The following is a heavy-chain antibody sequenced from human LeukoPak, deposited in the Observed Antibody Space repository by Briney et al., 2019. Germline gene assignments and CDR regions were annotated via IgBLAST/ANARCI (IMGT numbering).Heavy chain of an antibody. Sequence: PGGSLRLSCAASGFTFSSYAMHWVRQAPGKWLEWVAVISYDGSNKYYADSVKGRFTISRDNSKNTLYLQINSLRAEDTAVYYCARDICGGDCYSFDYWGQGTLVTVSS. J-gene: IGHJ4*02. CDR3: ARDICGGDCYSFDY. D-gene: IGHD2-21*02. CDR1: GFTFSSYA. V-gene: IGHV3-30-3*01. CDR2: ISYDGSNK.